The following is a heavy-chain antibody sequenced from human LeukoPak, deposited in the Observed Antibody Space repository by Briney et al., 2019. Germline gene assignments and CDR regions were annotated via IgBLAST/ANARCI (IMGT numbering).Heavy chain of an antibody. CDR2: LIPIHGIA. V-gene: IGHV1-69*01. D-gene: IGHD1/OR15-1a*01. Sequence: GSSVKVSCKASGGTFSNYSISWLRQAPGQGLEWMGGLIPIHGIANYAQKLRGRVTITADESTSTSYMEVNGLRSEDTAVYYCAREATPQTSTLYYYYYYMDVWGNGTPVTVSS. CDR3: AREATPQTSTLYYYYYYMDV. J-gene: IGHJ6*03. CDR1: GGTFSNYS.